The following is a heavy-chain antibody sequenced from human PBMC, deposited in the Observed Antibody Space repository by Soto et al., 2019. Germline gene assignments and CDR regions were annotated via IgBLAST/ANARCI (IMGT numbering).Heavy chain of an antibody. V-gene: IGHV3-23*01. D-gene: IGHD6-19*01. CDR1: GFTFSTYA. CDR3: ARKDSSGWYPDFDY. CDR2: ISGSGDST. Sequence: GGSLRLSCAASGFTFSTYAMNWVRQAPGKGLEWVSGISGSGDSTYYADSVKGRFTISGDNSKNTLYLQMNSLRAEDTAVYYCARKDSSGWYPDFDYWGQGTLVTVSS. J-gene: IGHJ4*02.